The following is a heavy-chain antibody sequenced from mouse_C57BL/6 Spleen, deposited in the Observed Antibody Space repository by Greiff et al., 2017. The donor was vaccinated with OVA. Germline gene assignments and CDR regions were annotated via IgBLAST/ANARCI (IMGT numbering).Heavy chain of an antibody. CDR1: GFTFSSYG. J-gene: IGHJ4*01. V-gene: IGHV5-6*01. CDR2: ISSGGSYT. CDR3: ARPACYYAMDY. Sequence: EVKLMESGGDLVKPGGSLKLSCAASGFTFSSYGMSWVRQTPDKRLEWVATISSGGSYTYYPDSVKGRFTISRDNAKNTLYLQMSSLKSEDTAMYYCARPACYYAMDYWGQGTSVTVSS.